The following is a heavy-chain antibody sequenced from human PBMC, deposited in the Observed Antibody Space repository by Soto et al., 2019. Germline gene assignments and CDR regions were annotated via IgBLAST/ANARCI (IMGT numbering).Heavy chain of an antibody. V-gene: IGHV3-9*01. J-gene: IGHJ4*02. CDR2: ISWNGDSS. D-gene: IGHD1-26*01. CDR1: GLTFDDYA. CDR3: AKDTYIMVGGTHIGF. Sequence: PGGSLRLSCVASGLTFDDYAMHWVRQAPGKGLEWVSGISWNGDSSGYADSVKGRFTISRDNAKNSLFLQMNSLRADDTALYFCAKDTYIMVGGTHIGFWGRGTLVTVSS.